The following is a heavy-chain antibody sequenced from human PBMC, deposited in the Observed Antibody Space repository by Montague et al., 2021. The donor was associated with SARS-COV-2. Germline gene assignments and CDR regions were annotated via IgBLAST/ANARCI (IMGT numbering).Heavy chain of an antibody. CDR3: ARIPYDILTGYYSGFDY. V-gene: IGHV2-70*01. Sequence: PALVKSTQTLTLTCTFSGFSLGTSGMCVSWIRQPPGKALEWLALIDWDDYKYYSTSLKTRLTISKDTSKNQVVLTMTNMDPVDTATYYCARIPYDILTGYYSGFDYWGQGTLVTVSS. J-gene: IGHJ4*02. CDR2: IDWDDYK. CDR1: GFSLGTSGMC. D-gene: IGHD3-9*01.